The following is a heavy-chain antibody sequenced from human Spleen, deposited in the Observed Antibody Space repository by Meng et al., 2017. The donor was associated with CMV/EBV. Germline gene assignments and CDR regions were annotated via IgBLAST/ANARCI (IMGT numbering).Heavy chain of an antibody. Sequence: SLKISCKGSGFNFTSSAMHWVRQAPGRGLDWMAAISYDGSDQYYADSVKGRFSISRDNSKNTLYLQMSSLRSEDSAVYYCARQEYGFDIWGQGTMVTVSS. V-gene: IGHV3-30*04. CDR2: ISYDGSDQ. CDR1: GFNFTSSA. CDR3: ARQEYGFDI. J-gene: IGHJ3*02.